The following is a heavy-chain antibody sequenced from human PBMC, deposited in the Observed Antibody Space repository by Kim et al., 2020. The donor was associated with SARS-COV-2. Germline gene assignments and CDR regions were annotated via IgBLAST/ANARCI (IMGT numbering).Heavy chain of an antibody. Sequence: SETLSLTCTVSGVSISSSSYYWGWIRQPPGKGLEWIGSIYYSGSTYYNPSLKSRVTISVDTSKNQFSLKLSSVTAADTAVYYCARQGVEGMGWYGDYVTLDYYYGMDVWGQGTTVTVSS. D-gene: IGHD4-17*01. V-gene: IGHV4-39*01. CDR3: ARQGVEGMGWYGDYVTLDYYYGMDV. J-gene: IGHJ6*02. CDR1: GVSISSSSYY. CDR2: IYYSGST.